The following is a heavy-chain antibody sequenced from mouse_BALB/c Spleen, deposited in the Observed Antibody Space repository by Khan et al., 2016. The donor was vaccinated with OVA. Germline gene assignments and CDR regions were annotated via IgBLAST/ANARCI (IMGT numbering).Heavy chain of an antibody. V-gene: IGHV3-2*02. Sequence: EVELVESGPGLVKPSQSLSLTCTVTGYSITSEYAWNWIRQFPGNQLEWMGYINYSGNTRFNPSLKSRTSITRDTSKNQFFLQLNSVTTEHTATYYCARKDYYDFDPFPYWGQGTLVTVSA. J-gene: IGHJ3*01. CDR1: GYSITSEYA. D-gene: IGHD2-4*01. CDR2: INYSGNT. CDR3: ARKDYYDFDPFPY.